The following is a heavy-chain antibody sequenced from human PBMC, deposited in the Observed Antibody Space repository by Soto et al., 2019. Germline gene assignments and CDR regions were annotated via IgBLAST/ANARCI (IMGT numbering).Heavy chain of an antibody. V-gene: IGHV6-1*01. D-gene: IGHD5-18*01. J-gene: IGHJ4*02. Sequence: PSQTLSLTCAISGDSVSIKSAAWNWIRQSPSRGLEWLGRTYYRSKWYYDYADSVKSRITINSDTSKNQFSLQLNSVTPEDTAVYYCASDPGYLLDYWAQGTLVTVSS. CDR2: TYYRSKWYY. CDR3: ASDPGYLLDY. CDR1: GDSVSIKSAA.